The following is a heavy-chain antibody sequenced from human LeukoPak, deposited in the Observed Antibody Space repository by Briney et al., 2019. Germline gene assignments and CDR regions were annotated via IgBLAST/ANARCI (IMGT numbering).Heavy chain of an antibody. CDR1: GFTFSSYA. CDR3: AREPEWELPPYFDY. D-gene: IGHD1-26*01. J-gene: IGHJ4*02. Sequence: GGSLRLSCAASGFTFSSYAMSWVRQAPGKGLEWVSSISSSSSYIYYADSVKGRFTISRDNAKNSLYLQMNSLRAEDTAVYYCAREPEWELPPYFDYWGQGTLVTVSS. CDR2: ISSSSSYI. V-gene: IGHV3-21*01.